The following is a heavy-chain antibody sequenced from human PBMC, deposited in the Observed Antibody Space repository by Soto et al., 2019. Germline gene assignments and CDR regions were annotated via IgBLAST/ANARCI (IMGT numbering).Heavy chain of an antibody. V-gene: IGHV4-34*01. CDR1: GGSFSGYY. J-gene: IGHJ4*02. CDR3: ARAERRGYYFDY. CDR2: INHSGST. D-gene: IGHD1-1*01. Sequence: QVQLQQWGAGLLKPSETLSLTCGVYGGSFSGYYWSWIRQPPGKGLEWIGEINHSGSTNYNPSLKSRVTISLATSKNQFSLKVSSVTAADTAVYYCARAERRGYYFDYWGQGTLVTVSS.